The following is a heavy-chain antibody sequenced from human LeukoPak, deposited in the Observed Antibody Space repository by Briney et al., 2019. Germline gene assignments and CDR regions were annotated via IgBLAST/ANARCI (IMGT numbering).Heavy chain of an antibody. CDR1: GYSISSGYY. J-gene: IGHJ4*02. CDR2: IYHSGST. V-gene: IGHV4-38-2*01. CDR3: ARVTSSGGYYFDY. D-gene: IGHD6-25*01. Sequence: SETLSLTCAVSGYSISSGYYWGWIRQPPGKGLEWIGSIYHSGSTYYNPSLKRRVTISVDTSKNQFSLKLSSVTAADTAVYYCARVTSSGGYYFDYWGQGTLVTVSS.